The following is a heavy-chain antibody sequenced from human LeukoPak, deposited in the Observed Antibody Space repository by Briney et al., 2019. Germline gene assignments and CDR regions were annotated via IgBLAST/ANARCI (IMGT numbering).Heavy chain of an antibody. CDR2: ISGSTGST. CDR3: AKPLIGGRSSSWYARLYFDY. Sequence: PGGSQRLSCAASGFTFSIYAMSWVRQAPGKGLEWVSAISGSTGSTYYADSVKGRFTISRDNSKNTLYLQMNSLRAEDTAVYYCAKPLIGGRSSSWYARLYFDYWGQGTLVTVSS. J-gene: IGHJ4*02. CDR1: GFTFSIYA. V-gene: IGHV3-23*01. D-gene: IGHD6-13*01.